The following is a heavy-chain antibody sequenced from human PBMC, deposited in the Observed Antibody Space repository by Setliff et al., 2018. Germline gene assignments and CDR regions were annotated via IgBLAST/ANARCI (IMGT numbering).Heavy chain of an antibody. CDR3: ARDRLKGRNGYRAFDS. V-gene: IGHV3-11*04. J-gene: IGHJ4*02. Sequence: GGSLRLSCSASGFSFSDYYMSWIRQAPGKGPEWIAYISSSSATIDYAASVRGRFTISRDNARNSLYLQMDSLRAEDTAMYYCARDRLKGRNGYRAFDSWGQGALVTVSS. CDR2: ISSSSATI. D-gene: IGHD3-3*01. CDR1: GFSFSDYY.